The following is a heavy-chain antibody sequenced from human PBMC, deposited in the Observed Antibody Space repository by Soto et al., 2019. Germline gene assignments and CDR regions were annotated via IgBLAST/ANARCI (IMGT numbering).Heavy chain of an antibody. J-gene: IGHJ4*02. Sequence: QVQLQQWGAGLLKPSETLSLTCAVYGGSFSGYYWSWIRQPPGKGLEWIGEINHSGSTNYNPSLKSRVTISVDTSKNQLSLKLSVVTAADTAVYYGARGGIAAAGTDYWGQGTLVTVSS. D-gene: IGHD6-13*01. CDR1: GGSFSGYY. CDR3: ARGGIAAAGTDY. CDR2: INHSGST. V-gene: IGHV4-34*01.